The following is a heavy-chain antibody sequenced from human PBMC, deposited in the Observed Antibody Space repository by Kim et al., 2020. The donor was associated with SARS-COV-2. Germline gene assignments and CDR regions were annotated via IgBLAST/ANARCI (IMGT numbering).Heavy chain of an antibody. D-gene: IGHD1-1*01. V-gene: IGHV4-4*07. CDR1: GDSINDYY. J-gene: IGHJ4*02. CDR3: ARIQSATHWHFDS. Sequence: SETLSLTCTVSGDSINDYYWGWIWQPAGKGLEWIARISPAGSPTYNPSVKSRVSMSIDTSNNQFSLKVTSVTAADTAIYFCARIQSATHWHFDSWGQGTLVTVSS. CDR2: ISPAGSP.